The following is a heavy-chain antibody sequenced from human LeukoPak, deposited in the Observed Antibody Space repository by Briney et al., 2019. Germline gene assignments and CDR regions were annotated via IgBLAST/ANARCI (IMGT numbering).Heavy chain of an antibody. CDR2: IYYSGST. CDR3: ARGKSGYCSSTSCSLSCFDY. V-gene: IGHV4-59*12. J-gene: IGHJ4*02. Sequence: SETLSLTCTVSGGSINSYYWSWIRQPPGKGLEWIGYIYYSGSTNYNPSLKSRVTISVDTSKNQFSLKLSSVTAADTAVYYCARGKSGYCSSTSCSLSCFDYWGQGTLVTVSS. CDR1: GGSINSYY. D-gene: IGHD2-2*01.